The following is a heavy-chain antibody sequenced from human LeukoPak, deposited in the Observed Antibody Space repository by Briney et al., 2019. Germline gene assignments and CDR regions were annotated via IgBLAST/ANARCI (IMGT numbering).Heavy chain of an antibody. D-gene: IGHD4-17*01. CDR1: GGTFSSYA. CDR3: ARDYPGYGDYVFLYYYGMDV. V-gene: IGHV1-69*06. Sequence: ASVNVSCKASGGTFSSYAISWVRQAPGQGLEWMGGIIPIFGTANYAQRFQGRVTITADKSTSTAYMELSSLRSEDTAVYYCARDYPGYGDYVFLYYYGMDVWGKGTTVTVSS. CDR2: IIPIFGTA. J-gene: IGHJ6*04.